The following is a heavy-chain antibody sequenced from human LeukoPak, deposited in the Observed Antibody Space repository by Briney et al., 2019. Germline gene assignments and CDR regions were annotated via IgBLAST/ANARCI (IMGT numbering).Heavy chain of an antibody. CDR3: ARDRGSSSTSCPGIRVDP. CDR1: GFTFSSYS. J-gene: IGHJ5*02. Sequence: GGSLRLSCAASGFTFSSYSMNWVRQAPGKGLEWVSSICSSSSYIYYADSVKGRFTISRDNAKNSLYLQMNSLRAEDTAVYYCARDRGSSSTSCPGIRVDPWGQGTLVTVSS. CDR2: ICSSSSYI. D-gene: IGHD2-2*01. V-gene: IGHV3-21*01.